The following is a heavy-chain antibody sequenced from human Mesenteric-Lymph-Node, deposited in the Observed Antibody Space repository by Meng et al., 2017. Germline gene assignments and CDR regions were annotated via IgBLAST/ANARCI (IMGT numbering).Heavy chain of an antibody. V-gene: IGHV1-8*01. CDR2: MNPNSGNT. D-gene: IGHD3-16*01. CDR1: GYTFTSYD. J-gene: IGHJ4*02. Sequence: ASVKVSCKASGYTFTSYDINWVRQATGQGLEWMGWMNPNSGNTGYAQKFQGRVTMTRNTSISTAYMELSSLRSEDTAVYYCARSSFIFWGEFDYWGQGTLVTVSS. CDR3: ARSSFIFWGEFDY.